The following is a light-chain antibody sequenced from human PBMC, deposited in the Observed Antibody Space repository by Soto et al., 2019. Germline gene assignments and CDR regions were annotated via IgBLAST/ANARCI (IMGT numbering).Light chain of an antibody. CDR2: DVT. J-gene: IGLJ3*02. V-gene: IGLV2-11*01. CDR3: CSYAGSYTWV. Sequence: QSALTQPRSVSGSPGQSVTISCTRTSSDVGVYNYVSWFQQHPGKAPKLMIYDVTKRPSGVPDRFSGSKSGNTASLTISGLQAEDEADYYCCSYAGSYTWVFDGGTKLTVL. CDR1: SSDVGVYNY.